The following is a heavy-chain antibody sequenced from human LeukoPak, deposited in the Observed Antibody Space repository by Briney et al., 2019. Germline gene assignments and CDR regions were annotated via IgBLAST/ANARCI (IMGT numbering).Heavy chain of an antibody. D-gene: IGHD3-10*01. Sequence: SETLSLTCTVSGGSISSYYWSWIRQPPEKGLEWIGYIYYSGSTNYNPSLKSRVTISVDTSKNQFSLKLSSVTAADTAVYYCARDRVLLWFGEPDYYYYYGMDVWGQGTTVTVSS. J-gene: IGHJ6*02. CDR3: ARDRVLLWFGEPDYYYYYGMDV. V-gene: IGHV4-59*01. CDR1: GGSISSYY. CDR2: IYYSGST.